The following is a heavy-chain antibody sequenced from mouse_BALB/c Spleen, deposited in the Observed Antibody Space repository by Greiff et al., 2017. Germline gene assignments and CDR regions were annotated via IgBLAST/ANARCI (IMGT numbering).Heavy chain of an antibody. Sequence: QVQLKESGAELVKPGASVKLSCKASGYTFTEYIIHWVKQRSGQGLEWIGWFYPGSGSIKYNEKFKDKATLTADKSSSTVYMELSRLTSEDSAVYFCARHEEEYGLYYYALDYWGQGTSVTVSS. CDR3: ARHEEEYGLYYYALDY. J-gene: IGHJ4*01. CDR1: GYTFTEYI. V-gene: IGHV1-62-2*01. CDR2: FYPGSGSI. D-gene: IGHD1-1*02.